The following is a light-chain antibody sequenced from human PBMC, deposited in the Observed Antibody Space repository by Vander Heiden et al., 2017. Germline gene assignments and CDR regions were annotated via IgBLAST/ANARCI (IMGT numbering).Light chain of an antibody. V-gene: IGKV1D-8*01. CDR1: QGISSR. CDR2: AAS. Sequence: VIWMTQSPSLVSASTGDRVTISCRMSQGISSRLAWYQQKPGKAPELLIYAASTLQSGVPSRSRGRGPATEFTLTIGSLQSEDVATSYCQQYDGFPRTFGQGTKVEIK. CDR3: QQYDGFPRT. J-gene: IGKJ1*01.